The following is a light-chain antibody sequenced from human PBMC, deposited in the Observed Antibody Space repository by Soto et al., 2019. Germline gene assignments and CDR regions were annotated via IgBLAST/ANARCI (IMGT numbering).Light chain of an antibody. CDR1: QSINGW. J-gene: IGKJ1*01. V-gene: IGKV1-5*03. CDR3: HQYHNFPRS. CDR2: KAS. Sequence: DIQLTQSPSTLSASVGDRVTITCRASQSINGWLDWYQQKPGQAPNLLIYKASTLKSGVPSRFYGSGSGTKFTLTVSSLQPDDFATYYCHQYHNFPRSFDQGTKVEI.